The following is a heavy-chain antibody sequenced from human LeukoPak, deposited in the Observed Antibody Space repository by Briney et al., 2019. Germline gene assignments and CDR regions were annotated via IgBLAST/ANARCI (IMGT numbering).Heavy chain of an antibody. CDR3: ARVRPQEYCGGDCYSWYFDL. CDR2: IYYSGST. D-gene: IGHD2-21*02. Sequence: SETQSLTCTVSGGSISSYYWSWIRQPPGKGLEWIGYIYYSGSTNYNPSLKSRVTISVDTSKNQFSLKLSSVTAADTAVYYCARVRPQEYCGGDCYSWYFDLWGRGTLVTVSS. CDR1: GGSISSYY. J-gene: IGHJ2*01. V-gene: IGHV4-59*01.